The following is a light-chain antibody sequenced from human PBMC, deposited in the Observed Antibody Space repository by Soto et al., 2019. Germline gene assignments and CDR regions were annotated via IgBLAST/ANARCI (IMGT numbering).Light chain of an antibody. CDR3: QQYHTWPIT. V-gene: IGKV3-15*01. CDR2: GAS. Sequence: EIFLTQSPGTLSLSPWEIATLSWRASQSVSSYLAWYQQKPGQAPRLLISGASTGATGIPARFSGSGSGTEFTLTISSLQSEDCAIYYCQQYHTWPITFGGGTKVDIK. CDR1: QSVSSY. J-gene: IGKJ4*01.